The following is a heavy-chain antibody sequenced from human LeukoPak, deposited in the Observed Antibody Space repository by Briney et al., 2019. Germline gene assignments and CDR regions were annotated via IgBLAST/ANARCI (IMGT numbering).Heavy chain of an antibody. CDR3: ARDQRGYRDYHYGMDV. CDR1: GGSFSGYY. D-gene: IGHD5-18*01. J-gene: IGHJ6*02. V-gene: IGHV4-59*01. Sequence: SETLSLTRAVYGGSFSGYYWSWIRQPPGKGLEWIGYIYYSGSTNYNPSLKSRVTISVDTSKNQFSLKLSSVTAADTAVYYCARDQRGYRDYHYGMDVWGQGTTVTVSS. CDR2: IYYSGST.